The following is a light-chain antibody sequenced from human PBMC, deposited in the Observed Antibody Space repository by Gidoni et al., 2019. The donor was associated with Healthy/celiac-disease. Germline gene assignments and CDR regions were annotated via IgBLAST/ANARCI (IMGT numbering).Light chain of an antibody. Sequence: DIQMTQSPSSLSASVGDRVTLTCRASQSISSYLNWYQQKPGQAPKLLIYAASSMQSGVPSRFSGSGSGTDFTLTISSLQPEDFATYYCQQCYSTPSTFGQGTKLEIK. J-gene: IGKJ2*01. V-gene: IGKV1-39*01. CDR2: AAS. CDR1: QSISSY. CDR3: QQCYSTPST.